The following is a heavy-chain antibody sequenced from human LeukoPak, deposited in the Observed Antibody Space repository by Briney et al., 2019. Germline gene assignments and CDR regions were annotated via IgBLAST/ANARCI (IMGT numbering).Heavy chain of an antibody. J-gene: IGHJ4*02. CDR3: AKVVRRYCSGGSCYGY. CDR2: ISGSGGST. D-gene: IGHD2-15*01. Sequence: GGSLRLSCAASGLTFSIYAMSWVRQAPGKGLEWVSAISGSGGSTYYADSVKGRFTISRDNSKNTLYLQMNSLRAEDTAVYYCAKVVRRYCSGGSCYGYWGQGTLVTVSS. CDR1: GLTFSIYA. V-gene: IGHV3-23*01.